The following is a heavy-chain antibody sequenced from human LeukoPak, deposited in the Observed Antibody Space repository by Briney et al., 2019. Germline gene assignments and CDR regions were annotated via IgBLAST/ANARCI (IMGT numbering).Heavy chain of an antibody. V-gene: IGHV4-39*01. CDR1: GFTFSSYA. D-gene: IGHD1-1*01. CDR3: ARRAYSAAYWKHFDY. J-gene: IGHJ4*02. CDR2: IYYHENT. Sequence: GSLRLSCAASGFTFSSYAMSWIRQAPGKRLEGIGSIYYHENTYYNSSLKSRVTISVDTSKNQFSLKLNSVTAADTAVYFCARRAYSAAYWKHFDYWGQGTLVTVSS.